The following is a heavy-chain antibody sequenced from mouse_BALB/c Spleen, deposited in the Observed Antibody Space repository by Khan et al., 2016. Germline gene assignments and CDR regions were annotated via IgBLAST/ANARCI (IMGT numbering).Heavy chain of an antibody. Sequence: EVQLQASGPGLVNPSQSLSLTCTVTGYSITSDYAWNWIRQFPENKLEWMGYLSYSGRTRYYPSLKSRLSITRDTSKNHFFLQLNSVTTEDTATYYCARTPTAYYTMDYWGQGTSVTVSS. CDR1: GYSITSDYA. V-gene: IGHV3-2*02. CDR2: LSYSGRT. D-gene: IGHD1-2*01. J-gene: IGHJ4*01. CDR3: ARTPTAYYTMDY.